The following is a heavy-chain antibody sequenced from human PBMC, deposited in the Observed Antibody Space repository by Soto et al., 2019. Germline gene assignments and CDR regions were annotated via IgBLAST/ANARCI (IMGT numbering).Heavy chain of an antibody. Sequence: KTSETLSLTCTVSGGSIRSGGYYWSWVRQSPRRGLEWIGNIYYGGSTYYNPSLKSRLTISVDTSKNQFSLNLSSVTAADTAVYYCARDRLMATAGTARHYFGLDVWGQGTTVTVSS. CDR2: IYYGGST. CDR3: ARDRLMATAGTARHYFGLDV. CDR1: GGSIRSGGYY. D-gene: IGHD5-18*01. V-gene: IGHV4-31*03. J-gene: IGHJ6*02.